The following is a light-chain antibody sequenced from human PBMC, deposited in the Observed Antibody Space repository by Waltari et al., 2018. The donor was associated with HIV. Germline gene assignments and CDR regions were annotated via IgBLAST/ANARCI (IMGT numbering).Light chain of an antibody. J-gene: IGKJ1*01. CDR1: RAISNS. V-gene: IGKV1-NL1*01. CDR3: QQYYSART. CDR2: STS. Sequence: QITQSPSSMSASIGARVTITCRASRAISNSLAWSQHKPGKAPTLILSSTSKLETGVPSRFKGSGSGTDFTLTINDLQAEDAAVYFCQQYYSARTFGQGTKVEI.